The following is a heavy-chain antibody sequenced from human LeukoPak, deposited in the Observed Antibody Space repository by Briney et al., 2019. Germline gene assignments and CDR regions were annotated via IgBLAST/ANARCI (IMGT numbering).Heavy chain of an antibody. CDR2: IFNSGST. Sequence: PSETLSLTCSVSGGSISSYLRSWIRQPPGKGLESIGCIFNSGSTNYNPSLKSRVTISVDTSKNHFSLELTSVTAADTAVYYCAKSPNRYNWNYNIDAFDMWGQGTLVTVSS. J-gene: IGHJ3*02. V-gene: IGHV4-59*08. CDR1: GGSISSYL. D-gene: IGHD1-7*01. CDR3: AKSPNRYNWNYNIDAFDM.